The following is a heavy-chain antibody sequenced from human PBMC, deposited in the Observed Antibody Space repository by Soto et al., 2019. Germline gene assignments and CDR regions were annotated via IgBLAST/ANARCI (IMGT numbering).Heavy chain of an antibody. CDR2: ISGSGVST. V-gene: IGHV3-23*01. J-gene: IGHJ4*02. D-gene: IGHD3-22*01. Sequence: GGSLRLSCAASGFTFSSYAISWVRQAPGKGLERVSAISGSGVSTYYADSVKGRFTISRDTSKNTLYLQMNSLRAEDTAVYYCAKSPGMYYYDSSGYYHYDYWGQGTLVTVSS. CDR3: AKSPGMYYYDSSGYYHYDY. CDR1: GFTFSSYA.